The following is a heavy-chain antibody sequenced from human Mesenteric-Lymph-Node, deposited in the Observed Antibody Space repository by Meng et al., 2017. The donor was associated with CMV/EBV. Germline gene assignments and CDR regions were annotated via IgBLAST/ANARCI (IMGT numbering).Heavy chain of an antibody. CDR1: GFTLSSSA. CDR2: ISGSGGIT. D-gene: IGHD6-13*01. CDR3: AKTYSTTWYGNNWFDP. J-gene: IGHJ5*02. V-gene: IGHV3-23*01. Sequence: SGFTLSSSAMSWVRQAPGKGLEWVSAISGSGGITYYADTVKGRFTISRDNSKNTLYLQMNSLRAEDTGIYYCAKTYSTTWYGNNWFDPWGQGTLVTVSS.